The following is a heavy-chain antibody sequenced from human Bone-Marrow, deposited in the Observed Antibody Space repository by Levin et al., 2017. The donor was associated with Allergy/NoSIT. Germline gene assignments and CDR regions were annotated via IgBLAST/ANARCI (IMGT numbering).Heavy chain of an antibody. Sequence: LSLTCASSGFTFSGYWMAWVRQAPGKGLEWVANINRDGGDGYYVDSVKGRFTISRDNARNSLDLQMNSLRVEDTAVYYCARNGAWSFEFWGQGTLFTVSS. CDR2: INRDGGDG. CDR1: GFTFSGYW. D-gene: IGHD2-8*01. J-gene: IGHJ4*02. V-gene: IGHV3-7*02. CDR3: ARNGAWSFEF.